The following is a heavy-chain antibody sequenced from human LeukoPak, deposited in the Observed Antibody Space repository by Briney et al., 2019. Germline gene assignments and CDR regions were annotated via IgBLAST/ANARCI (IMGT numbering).Heavy chain of an antibody. CDR1: GGSISSYY. D-gene: IGHD6-19*01. V-gene: IGHV4-59*01. Sequence: KPSETLSLTCTVSGGSISSYYWSWIRQPPGKGLEWIGYIYYSGSTNYNPSLKSRVTISVDTSKNQFSLKLSSVTAADTAVYYCARISEAVAGTRGYFDYWGQGTLVTVSS. J-gene: IGHJ4*02. CDR2: IYYSGST. CDR3: ARISEAVAGTRGYFDY.